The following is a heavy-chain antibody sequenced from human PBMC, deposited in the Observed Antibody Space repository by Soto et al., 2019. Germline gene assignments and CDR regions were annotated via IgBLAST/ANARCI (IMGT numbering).Heavy chain of an antibody. D-gene: IGHD3-3*01. V-gene: IGHV1-58*01. Sequence: SVKVSCKASGFTFTSSAVQWVRQARGQRLEWIGWIVVGSGNTNYAQKFQERVTITRDMSTSTAYMELSSLRSEDTAVYYCAADQPDFWRCYYPGYYYGMDVWGQGTTVTVSS. CDR2: IVVGSGNT. CDR3: AADQPDFWRCYYPGYYYGMDV. J-gene: IGHJ6*02. CDR1: GFTFTSSA.